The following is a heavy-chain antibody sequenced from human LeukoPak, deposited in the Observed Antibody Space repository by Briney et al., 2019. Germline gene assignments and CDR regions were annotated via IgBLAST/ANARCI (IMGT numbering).Heavy chain of an antibody. D-gene: IGHD1-14*01. J-gene: IGHJ4*02. CDR1: GGSISSYY. CDR2: IYYSGST. CDR3: AKAFGARNFDY. V-gene: IGHV4-59*01. Sequence: PSETLSLTCTVSGGSISSYYWSWIRQPPGKGLEWIGYIYYSGSTNYNPSLKSRVTISVDTSKNQFSLKLSSVTAADTAVYYCAKAFGARNFDYWGQGTLVTVSS.